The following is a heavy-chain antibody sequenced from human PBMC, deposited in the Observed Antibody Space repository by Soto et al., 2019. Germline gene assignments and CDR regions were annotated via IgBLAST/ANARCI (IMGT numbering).Heavy chain of an antibody. D-gene: IGHD6-6*01. CDR3: AKDCTRQLAYRLDP. CDR1: GFSFTGYY. Sequence: ASVKVSFMASGFSFTGYYIHWLRQAPGQGLAWMGWINAHSGGTEYAQKFQGRVTLTRDTSIATAYLTLTNLTADDTALYYSAKDCTRQLAYRLDPCGPGPQGNVYS. V-gene: IGHV1-2*02. CDR2: INAHSGGT. J-gene: IGHJ5*02.